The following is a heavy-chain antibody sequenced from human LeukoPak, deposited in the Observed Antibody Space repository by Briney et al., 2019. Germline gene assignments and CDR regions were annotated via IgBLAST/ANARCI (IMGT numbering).Heavy chain of an antibody. CDR1: GGTFSSSV. J-gene: IGHJ4*02. CDR3: ARGSHAAMGDY. CDR2: IIPSFGTA. V-gene: IGHV1-69*13. D-gene: IGHD2-2*01. Sequence: SVKVSCKASGGTFSSSVIGWVRQAPGQGLELMGGIIPSFGTANYAQKFQGRVTITADESTSTADMELSSLTSEDTAIYYCARGSHAAMGDYWGQGTLVTVSS.